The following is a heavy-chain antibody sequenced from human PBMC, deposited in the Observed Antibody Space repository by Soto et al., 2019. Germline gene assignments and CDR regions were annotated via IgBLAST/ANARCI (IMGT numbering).Heavy chain of an antibody. Sequence: ASVKVSCKASGYTFTGYYMHWVRQAPGQKLEWMGWINPNSGGTNYAQKYQGWVTITRDTSASTAYMELSSLRSEDTAVYYCAKDYYDSSGYYPPALLFDYWGQGTLVTVSS. CDR2: INPNSGGT. J-gene: IGHJ4*02. CDR1: GYTFTGYY. CDR3: AKDYYDSSGYYPPALLFDY. D-gene: IGHD3-22*01. V-gene: IGHV1-2*04.